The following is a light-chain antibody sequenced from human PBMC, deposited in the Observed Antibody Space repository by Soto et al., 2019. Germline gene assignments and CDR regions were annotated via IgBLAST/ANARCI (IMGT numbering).Light chain of an antibody. CDR1: QSVLYSSNNKNY. Sequence: DIVMTQSPDSLAVSLGERATINCKSSQSVLYSSNNKNYLAWYQQKPGQPPKLLIYWASTRESGVPDRFSGGGSGTDFTLTISSLQAEDVAFYYCQQCNSTPWTFGQGTKVEIK. CDR3: QQCNSTPWT. CDR2: WAS. V-gene: IGKV4-1*01. J-gene: IGKJ1*01.